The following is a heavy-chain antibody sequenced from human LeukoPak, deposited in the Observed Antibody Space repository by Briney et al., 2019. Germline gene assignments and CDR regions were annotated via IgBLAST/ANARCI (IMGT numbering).Heavy chain of an antibody. D-gene: IGHD3-22*01. Sequence: ASVKVSCKASGYTFTGYYMHWVRQAPGQGLEWMGWINPNSGGTNYAQKFQGRVTMTRDTSISTAYMELRSLRSDDTAVYYCARDEDYYDSSGYYYYWGQGTLVTVSS. CDR2: INPNSGGT. CDR1: GYTFTGYY. V-gene: IGHV1-2*02. J-gene: IGHJ4*02. CDR3: ARDEDYYDSSGYYYY.